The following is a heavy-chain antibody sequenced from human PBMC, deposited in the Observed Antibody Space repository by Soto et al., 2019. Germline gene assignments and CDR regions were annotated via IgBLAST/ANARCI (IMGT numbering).Heavy chain of an antibody. J-gene: IGHJ4*02. D-gene: IGHD3-22*01. CDR3: ARDNFINYYDSSGSPDY. Sequence: GGSLRLSCAASVFTFSSYSMNWVRQAPGKGLEWVSSISSSSSYIYYADSVKGRFTISRDNAKNSLYLQMNSLRAEDTAVYYCARDNFINYYDSSGSPDYWGQGTLVTVSS. V-gene: IGHV3-21*01. CDR1: VFTFSSYS. CDR2: ISSSSSYI.